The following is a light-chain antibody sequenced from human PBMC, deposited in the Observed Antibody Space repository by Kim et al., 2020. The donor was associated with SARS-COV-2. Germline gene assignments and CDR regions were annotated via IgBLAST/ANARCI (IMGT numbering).Light chain of an antibody. J-gene: IGLJ1*01. CDR1: SNDVGGYNY. V-gene: IGLV2-8*01. Sequence: QSALTHPPSASGSPGQSVTISCTGTSNDVGGYNYVSWYQQHPGKAPKLMIYEVSKRPSGVPDRFSGSKSGNTASLTVSGLQAEDEADYYCSSYAGSKNYLFGTGTKVTVL. CDR3: SSYAGSKNYL. CDR2: EVS.